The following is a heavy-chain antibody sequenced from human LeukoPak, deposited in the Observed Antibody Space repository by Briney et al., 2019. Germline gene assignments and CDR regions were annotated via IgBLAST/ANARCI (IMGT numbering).Heavy chain of an antibody. CDR2: IYYTGST. CDR1: GGPISTYY. J-gene: IGHJ6*03. Sequence: PSETLSLTCTVSGGPISTYYWSWIRQSPGKELEWIGYIYYTGSTSYNPSLKSRVAISVDTSKNQFSLKLSSVTAADTAVYYCARATSWSYYYMDVWAKGTTVTVSS. V-gene: IGHV4-59*01. CDR3: ARATSWSYYYMDV.